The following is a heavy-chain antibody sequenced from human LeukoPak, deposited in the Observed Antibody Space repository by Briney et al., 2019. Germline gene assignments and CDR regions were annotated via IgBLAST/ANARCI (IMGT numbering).Heavy chain of an antibody. CDR1: GGSISSYY. J-gene: IGHJ4*02. CDR2: IYYSGST. V-gene: IGHV4-59*01. D-gene: IGHD3-10*01. Sequence: SETLSLTCTVSGGSISSYYWSWIRQPPGKGLEWLGYIYYSGSTNYNPSLKSRVTISVDTSKNQFSLKLSSVTAADTAVYYCARERITMVRFFDYWGQGTLVTVSS. CDR3: ARERITMVRFFDY.